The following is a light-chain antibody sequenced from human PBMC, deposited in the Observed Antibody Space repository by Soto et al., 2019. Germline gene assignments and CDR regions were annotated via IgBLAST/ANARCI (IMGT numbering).Light chain of an antibody. V-gene: IGKV3-11*01. Sequence: IVLTQSPATLSLSPGERATLSCRASQSVSSYLAWYQQKPGQAPRLLLYDASNRATGIPARFSGSGSGTDFTLTISSLDPEDFAVYYCQQRANWPPWTFGQGTKVEIK. CDR1: QSVSSY. CDR3: QQRANWPPWT. J-gene: IGKJ1*01. CDR2: DAS.